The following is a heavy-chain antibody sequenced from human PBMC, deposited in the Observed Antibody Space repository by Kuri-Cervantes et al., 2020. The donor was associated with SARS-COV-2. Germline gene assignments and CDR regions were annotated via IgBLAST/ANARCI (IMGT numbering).Heavy chain of an antibody. CDR1: GFTFSDHY. V-gene: IGHV4-38-2*01. CDR2: IYYSGST. Sequence: SQTLSLTCAASGFTFSDHYMDWVRQAPGKGLEWVGSIYYSGSTNYHPSLKSRVTLSVDTSKNQFSLKLSSVTAADTAVYYCARGTHYFDSTTYWSTGWVWGQGTLVTVSS. D-gene: IGHD3-22*01. J-gene: IGHJ4*02. CDR3: ARGTHYFDSTTYWSTGWV.